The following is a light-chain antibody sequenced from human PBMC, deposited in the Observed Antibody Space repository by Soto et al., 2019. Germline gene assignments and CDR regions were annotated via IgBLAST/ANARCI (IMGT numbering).Light chain of an antibody. CDR3: QQYSGPPYT. Sequence: EIVLTQSPGTLSLSPGERATLSCRASQSVSSSYLAWYQQKPGQAPRLLIYDTSNRATGIPDRFSGSGSGTDFTLTISRLEPEDFAVYYCQQYSGPPYTLGQGTKLEIK. V-gene: IGKV3-20*01. J-gene: IGKJ2*01. CDR2: DTS. CDR1: QSVSSSY.